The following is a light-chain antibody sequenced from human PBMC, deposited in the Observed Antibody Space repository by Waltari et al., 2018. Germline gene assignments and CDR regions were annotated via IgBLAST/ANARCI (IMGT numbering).Light chain of an antibody. CDR1: QSVNF. V-gene: IGKV3-11*01. CDR2: DSS. CDR3: LQRSNWPPT. J-gene: IGKJ5*01. Sequence: DTVLTQSPATLSLSPGERATLSCRASQSVNFLAWYQQKPGQAPRLLIYDSSKRATGIPARFSGSGSGTDFTLTISSLEPEDFVVYYCLQRSNWPPTFDQGTRLEIK.